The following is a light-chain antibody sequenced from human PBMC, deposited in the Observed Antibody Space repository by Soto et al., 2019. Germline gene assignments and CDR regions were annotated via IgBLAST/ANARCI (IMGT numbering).Light chain of an antibody. J-gene: IGLJ2*01. Sequence: QSALTQPASVSGSPGQSITISCTGTSSDVGGYNYVSWYQQHPGKFPKLMIYEVFRRHSGISDRFSGSKSGITASLTISGLQAEDEADYYCCSYTTTSTFVFGGGTKLTVL. CDR1: SSDVGGYNY. V-gene: IGLV2-14*03. CDR3: CSYTTTSTFV. CDR2: EVF.